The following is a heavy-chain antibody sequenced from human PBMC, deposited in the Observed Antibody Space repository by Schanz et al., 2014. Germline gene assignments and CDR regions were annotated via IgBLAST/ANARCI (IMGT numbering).Heavy chain of an antibody. CDR2: TSHDGSFT. J-gene: IGHJ6*02. Sequence: EVRLVESGGGLVKPGGSLRLSCAVSGLTVGDAWMHWVRQAPGKGLVWVSRTSHDGSFTTFADSVKGRFTISRDNAKNALYLQMNSLRDEDTAVYYCARDHPHRGVTGYYNDVWGQGTSVTVSS. V-gene: IGHV3-74*01. CDR3: ARDHPHRGVTGYYNDV. D-gene: IGHD3-9*01. CDR1: GLTVGDAW.